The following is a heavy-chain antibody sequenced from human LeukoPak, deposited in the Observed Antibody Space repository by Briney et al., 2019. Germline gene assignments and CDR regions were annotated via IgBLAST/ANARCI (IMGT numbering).Heavy chain of an antibody. V-gene: IGHV3-23*01. J-gene: IGHJ4*02. CDR1: GFAFSVYA. Sequence: GGSLRLSCAASGFAFSVYAMSWLRQPPGKGLEWVSTINANSGTTSYAASVRGRFTISRDNSKNTLYLQLNTLRADDTATYYCARDGAFDYWGQGTLVTVSS. CDR3: ARDGAFDY. CDR2: INANSGTT. D-gene: IGHD3-10*01.